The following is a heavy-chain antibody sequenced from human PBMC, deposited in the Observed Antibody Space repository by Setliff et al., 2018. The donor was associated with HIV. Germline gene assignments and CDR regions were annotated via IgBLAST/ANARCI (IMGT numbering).Heavy chain of an antibody. V-gene: IGHV4-31*03. D-gene: IGHD2-21*01. Sequence: SETLSLTCTVSGGSISTGGYYWSWIRQHPGKGLEWIGYVYNTGGTYYNPSPKSRVTISIDTSKNKFSLKLNSVTAADTAVYFCARASRWGSIPFDYWGQGTLVTVSS. CDR1: GGSISTGGYY. J-gene: IGHJ4*02. CDR2: VYNTGGT. CDR3: ARASRWGSIPFDY.